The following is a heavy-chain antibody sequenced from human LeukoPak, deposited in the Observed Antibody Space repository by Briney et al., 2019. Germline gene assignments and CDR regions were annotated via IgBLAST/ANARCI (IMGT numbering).Heavy chain of an antibody. Sequence: GGSLRLSCAASGFTFDDYAMHWVRQAPGKGLEWASGISWNSGSIVYADSVRGRFTISRDNAKNSLYLQMNSLRAEDTALYFCAKDRDYDSILYYFDYWGQGTLVTVSS. CDR2: ISWNSGSI. J-gene: IGHJ4*02. CDR1: GFTFDDYA. V-gene: IGHV3-9*01. CDR3: AKDRDYDSILYYFDY. D-gene: IGHD5-12*01.